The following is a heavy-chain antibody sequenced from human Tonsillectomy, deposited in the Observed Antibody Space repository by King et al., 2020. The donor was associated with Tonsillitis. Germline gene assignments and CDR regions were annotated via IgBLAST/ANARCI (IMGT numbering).Heavy chain of an antibody. J-gene: IGHJ4*02. CDR2: IYHSDSGT. D-gene: IGHD3-22*01. Sequence: QLVQSGAEVKKPGESLKISCRGSGYNFTNYWIGWVRQMPGKGLEWMGIIYHSDSGTTYSPSFQGQVTLSAAKSIRTAVLQWSSLKASDTAMYYCATRGGYYDSDYWGQGTLVTVSS. CDR1: GYNFTNYW. CDR3: ATRGGYYDSDY. V-gene: IGHV5-51*03.